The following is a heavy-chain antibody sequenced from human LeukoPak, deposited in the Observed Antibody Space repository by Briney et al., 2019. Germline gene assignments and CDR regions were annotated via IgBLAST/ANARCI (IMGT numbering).Heavy chain of an antibody. V-gene: IGHV3-64D*06. CDR2: ISSNGGST. CDR3: VKVPDYDILTGYLDY. J-gene: IGHJ4*02. Sequence: GGSLILSCSASGFTFSSYAMHWVRQAPGKVLEYVSAISSNGGSTYYADSVKGRFTISRDNSKTTLYLQMSSLRAEDTAAYYCVKVPDYDILTGYLDYWGQGTLVTVSS. D-gene: IGHD3-9*01. CDR1: GFTFSSYA.